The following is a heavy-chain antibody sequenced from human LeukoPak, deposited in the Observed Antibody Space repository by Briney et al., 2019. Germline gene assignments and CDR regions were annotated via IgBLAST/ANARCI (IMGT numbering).Heavy chain of an antibody. CDR2: ISAYNGNT. Sequence: ASVKVSCKASGYTFTSYDISWVRQAPGQGLEWMGWISAYNGNTNYAQKLQGRVTMTTDTSTSTAYMELRSLRSDDTAVYYCARVKSSSWWFYYDSSGRDYFDYWGQGTLVTVSS. J-gene: IGHJ4*02. CDR3: ARVKSSSWWFYYDSSGRDYFDY. CDR1: GYTFTSYD. D-gene: IGHD3-22*01. V-gene: IGHV1-18*01.